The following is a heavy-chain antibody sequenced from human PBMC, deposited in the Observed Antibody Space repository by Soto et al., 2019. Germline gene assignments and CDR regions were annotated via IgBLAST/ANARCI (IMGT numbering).Heavy chain of an antibody. J-gene: IGHJ5*02. CDR2: MNPGSGKT. CDR3: ARMASAGTLNWFDP. Sequence: ASVKVSCKASGYSFINFDISWVRQAAGQGPEWLGWMNPGSGKTGYTSKFQGRVAMTRDASTATSHLDLTSLTSDDTAVYYCARMASAGTLNWFDPWGPGTLVTVSS. V-gene: IGHV1-8*02. CDR1: GYSFINFD. D-gene: IGHD6-13*01.